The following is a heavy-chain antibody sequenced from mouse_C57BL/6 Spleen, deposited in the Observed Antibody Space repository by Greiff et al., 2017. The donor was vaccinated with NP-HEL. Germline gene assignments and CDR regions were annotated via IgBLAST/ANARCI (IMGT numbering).Heavy chain of an antibody. J-gene: IGHJ2*01. CDR2: INPSNGGT. CDR1: GYTFTSYW. Sequence: VKLQQPGTELVKPGASVKLSCKASGYTFTSYWMHWVKQRPGQGLEWIGNINPSNGGTNYNEKFKSKATLTVDKSSSTAYMQLSSLTSEDSAVYYCARGDYGSSFPDYWGQGTTLTVSS. CDR3: ARGDYGSSFPDY. D-gene: IGHD1-1*01. V-gene: IGHV1-53*01.